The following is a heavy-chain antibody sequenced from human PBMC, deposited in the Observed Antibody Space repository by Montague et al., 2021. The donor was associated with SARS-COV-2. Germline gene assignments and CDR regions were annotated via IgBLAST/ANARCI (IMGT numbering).Heavy chain of an antibody. J-gene: IGHJ6*02. CDR2: ISHGGGT. CDR3: ASHCGGGRCYFGMDV. Sequence: SETLSLTCDVYGGSFSSYWSWIRQPPGRGLEWVGQISHGGGTNYNPSLKSRVTTSVDTSKSQVSLKLSSVTAADTAVYYCASHCGGGRCYFGMDVWGQGTTVTVSS. D-gene: IGHD2-15*01. CDR1: GGSFSSY. V-gene: IGHV4-34*01.